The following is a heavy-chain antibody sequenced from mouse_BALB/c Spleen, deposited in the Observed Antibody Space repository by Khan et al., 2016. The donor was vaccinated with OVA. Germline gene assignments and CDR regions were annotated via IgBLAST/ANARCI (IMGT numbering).Heavy chain of an antibody. CDR1: GFTFSNYA. J-gene: IGHJ4*01. Sequence: EVELVESGGGLVKPGGSLKLSCSASGFTFSNYAMSWVRQTPEKRLECVATISTGGHYTFYPDSVKGRFTISRDHAKNTLSLQMSSLRSEDTAMYYCARSLVDYHAMDYWGQGTSVTVSS. D-gene: IGHD2-2*01. V-gene: IGHV5-9-3*01. CDR3: ARSLVDYHAMDY. CDR2: ISTGGHYT.